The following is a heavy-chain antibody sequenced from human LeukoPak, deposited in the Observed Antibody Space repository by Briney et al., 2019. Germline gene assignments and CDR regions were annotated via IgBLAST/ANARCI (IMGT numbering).Heavy chain of an antibody. V-gene: IGHV1-18*01. J-gene: IGHJ5*02. Sequence: GSSVKVSCKASGYTFTNYGISWVRQAPGQGLEWMGWISAYNGKTNYAQKLQGRVTMTTDTSTSTAYMELRSLRYDDTAVHYCARCERTVTISNWFDPWGQGTLVTVSS. CDR2: ISAYNGKT. D-gene: IGHD4-17*01. CDR3: ARCERTVTISNWFDP. CDR1: GYTFTNYG.